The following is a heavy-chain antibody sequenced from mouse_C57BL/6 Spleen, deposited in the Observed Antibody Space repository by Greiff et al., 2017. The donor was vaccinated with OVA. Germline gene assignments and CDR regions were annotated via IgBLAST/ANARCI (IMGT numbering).Heavy chain of an antibody. CDR3: AHYHEGYYAVDY. V-gene: IGHV1-64*01. CDR2: IHPNSGST. Sequence: VQLQQPGAELVKPGASVKLSCKASGYTFTSYWMHWVKQRPGQGLEWIGMIHPNSGSTNYNEKFKSKATLTVDKSSSKAYMQLSSLTSEDSAVYLCAHYHEGYYAVDYWGKGTSVTVFS. D-gene: IGHD1-2*01. CDR1: GYTFTSYW. J-gene: IGHJ4*01.